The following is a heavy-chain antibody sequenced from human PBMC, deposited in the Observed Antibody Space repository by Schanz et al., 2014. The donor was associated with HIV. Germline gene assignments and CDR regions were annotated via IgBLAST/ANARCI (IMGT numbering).Heavy chain of an antibody. D-gene: IGHD5-12*01. CDR3: AKDQHFDLSGYPLDPGALNV. V-gene: IGHV1-69*01. CDR1: GGTFSAYD. Sequence: QVQLVQSGSEVKKPGSSVKLSCKASGGTFSAYDINWVRQAPGQGLEWMGGITPMFGAVVYAPRIQATFTITADESTNTAYLELRSLKLEDTAIYYCAKDQHFDLSGYPLDPGALNVWGQGTTVTVSS. J-gene: IGHJ3*01. CDR2: ITPMFGAV.